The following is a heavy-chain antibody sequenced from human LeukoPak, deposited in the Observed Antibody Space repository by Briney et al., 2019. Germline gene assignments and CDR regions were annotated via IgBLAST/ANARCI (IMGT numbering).Heavy chain of an antibody. CDR3: ARATSGGNTIDY. D-gene: IGHD4-23*01. CDR1: GYTFTSYG. Sequence: ASVKVSCKASGYTFTSYGISWVRQAPGQGLEWMGWISAYNGNTNYAQKFQGRVTMTRDTSVSTVYMELSSLRSDDTAIYYCARATSGGNTIDYWGQGTLVTVSS. CDR2: ISAYNGNT. J-gene: IGHJ4*02. V-gene: IGHV1-18*01.